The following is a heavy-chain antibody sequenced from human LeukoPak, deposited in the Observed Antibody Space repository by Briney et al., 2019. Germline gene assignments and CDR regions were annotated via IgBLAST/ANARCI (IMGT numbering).Heavy chain of an antibody. J-gene: IGHJ4*02. CDR1: GGSISSSSYY. D-gene: IGHD3-22*01. CDR2: IYYSGST. CDR3: ARGSRITMMSR. Sequence: QPSETLSLTCTVSGGSISSSSYYWGWIRQPPGKGLEWIGSIYYSGSTYYNPSLKSRVTISVDTSKNQFSLKLSSVTAADTAVYYCARGSRITMMSRWGQGTLVTVSS. V-gene: IGHV4-39*07.